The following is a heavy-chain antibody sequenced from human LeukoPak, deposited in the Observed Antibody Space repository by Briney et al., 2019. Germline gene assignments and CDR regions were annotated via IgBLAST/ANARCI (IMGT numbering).Heavy chain of an antibody. Sequence: ASVNVSCTVSGYTLTELSMHWVRQAPGKGLEWMGGFDPEDGETIYAQKFQGRVTMTRDTSISTAYMELSRLRSDDTAVYYCARDNVIRWGQGTLVTVSS. J-gene: IGHJ4*02. CDR2: FDPEDGET. D-gene: IGHD3-16*02. CDR3: ARDNVIR. CDR1: GYTLTELS. V-gene: IGHV1-24*01.